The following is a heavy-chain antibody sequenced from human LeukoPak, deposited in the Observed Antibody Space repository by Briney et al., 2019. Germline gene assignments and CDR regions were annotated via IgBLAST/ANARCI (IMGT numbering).Heavy chain of an antibody. CDR3: ARYTAMVNDAFDI. J-gene: IGHJ3*02. CDR1: GGSISSNIYY. D-gene: IGHD5-18*01. Sequence: SETLSLTCTVSGGSISSNIYYWGWIRQPPGKGLEWIGSLYYSGSTYYNPSLKSRVTISVDRSKNQFSLKLSSVTAADTAVYYCARYTAMVNDAFDIWGQGTMVTVSS. V-gene: IGHV4-39*01. CDR2: LYYSGST.